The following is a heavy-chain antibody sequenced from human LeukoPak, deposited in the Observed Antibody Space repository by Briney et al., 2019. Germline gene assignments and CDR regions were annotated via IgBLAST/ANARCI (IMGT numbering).Heavy chain of an antibody. V-gene: IGHV3-21*06. CDR2: ISTSSRYI. Sequence: GGSLRLSCAASGFTLSTFDMNWVRQAPGKGLEWVSSISTSSRYIYHRDSVKGRFTISRDDAKNSLYLQMNSLTVEDTAVYYCARADCSGSTCYLRHSWFDPWGQGTLVTVSS. J-gene: IGHJ5*02. D-gene: IGHD2-2*01. CDR3: ARADCSGSTCYLRHSWFDP. CDR1: GFTLSTFD.